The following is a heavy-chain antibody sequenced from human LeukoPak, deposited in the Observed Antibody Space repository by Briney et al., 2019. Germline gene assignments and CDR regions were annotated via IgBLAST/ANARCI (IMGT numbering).Heavy chain of an antibody. Sequence: IPSETLSLTCTVSGGSISSYYWSWIRQPAGKGLEWIGRIYTSGSTNYNPSLKSRVTMSVDTSKNQFSLKLNSVTAADTAVYYCARDIRTTVHMDVWGKGTTVTVSS. D-gene: IGHD4-17*01. V-gene: IGHV4-4*07. CDR2: IYTSGST. CDR3: ARDIRTTVHMDV. CDR1: GGSISSYY. J-gene: IGHJ6*03.